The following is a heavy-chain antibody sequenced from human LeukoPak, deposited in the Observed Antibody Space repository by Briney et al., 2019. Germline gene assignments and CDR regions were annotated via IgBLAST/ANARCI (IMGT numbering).Heavy chain of an antibody. V-gene: IGHV3-30*04. J-gene: IGHJ4*02. Sequence: PGRSLRLSCAASGFTFSSYAMHWVRQAPGKGLEWVAVISYDGSNKYYADSVKGRFTISRENSKNTLYLQMNSLRAEDTAVYYCARSLGYCSSTSCPPGYWGQGTLVTVSS. CDR1: GFTFSSYA. D-gene: IGHD2-2*01. CDR2: ISYDGSNK. CDR3: ARSLGYCSSTSCPPGY.